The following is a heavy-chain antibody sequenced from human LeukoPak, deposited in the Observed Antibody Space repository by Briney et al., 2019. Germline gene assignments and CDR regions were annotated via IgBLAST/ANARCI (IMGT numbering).Heavy chain of an antibody. Sequence: GGSLRLSCAASGFSVSNNYMTWVRQAPGKGLEWISVLYSSGSAYYADSVRGRFTISRDSSKNTLYLQLDSLRAEDTAVYYCAITEAGLRWGYWGQGTLVTVSS. CDR2: LYSSGSA. D-gene: IGHD4-23*01. CDR1: GFSVSNNY. CDR3: AITEAGLRWGY. J-gene: IGHJ1*01. V-gene: IGHV3-66*02.